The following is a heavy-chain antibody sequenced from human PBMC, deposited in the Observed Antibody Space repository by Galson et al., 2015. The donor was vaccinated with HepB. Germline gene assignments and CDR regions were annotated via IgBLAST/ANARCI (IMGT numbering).Heavy chain of an antibody. D-gene: IGHD5-24*01. CDR1: GFRFSSSD. CDR2: IRDSGYNT. CDR3: ARDRALYYYYGTDV. Sequence: SLRLSCAASGFRFSSSDMDWVRQAPGKGLEWVSGIRDSGYNTHYPDSVKGRFTISRDNSKNTLYLQMNSLRAEDTAVYYCARDRALYYYYGTDVWGQGTTVTVSS. V-gene: IGHV3-23*01. J-gene: IGHJ6*02.